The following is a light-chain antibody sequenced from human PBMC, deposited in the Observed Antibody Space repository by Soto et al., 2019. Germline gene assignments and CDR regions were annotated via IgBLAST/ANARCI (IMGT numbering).Light chain of an antibody. Sequence: DIVLTQSPDSLPVSLGERATISCKSSQSVLSRSNNKNFLTWYQQKPGQPPKKLIYSASTRESGVPDRFSGSESGTDFTLTISSLQAEDVAVYYCQQSYGAPLTFGQGTKLEIK. CDR3: QQSYGAPLT. J-gene: IGKJ2*01. CDR1: QSVLSRSNNKNF. CDR2: SAS. V-gene: IGKV4-1*01.